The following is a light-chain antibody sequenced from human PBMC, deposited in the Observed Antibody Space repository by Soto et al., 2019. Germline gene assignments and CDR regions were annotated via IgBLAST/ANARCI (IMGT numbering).Light chain of an antibody. CDR2: SNS. Sequence: QPVLTQPPSVSGAPGQRVTISCTGSDSNLGAGYDVHWYQQLPGRAPKLLIYSNSHRPSGVPDRFSAFKSDTSASLAIIGLQAEDEADYYCQSYDSSLSGHYVFGTGTKVTVL. CDR1: DSNLGAGYD. CDR3: QSYDSSLSGHYV. V-gene: IGLV1-40*01. J-gene: IGLJ1*01.